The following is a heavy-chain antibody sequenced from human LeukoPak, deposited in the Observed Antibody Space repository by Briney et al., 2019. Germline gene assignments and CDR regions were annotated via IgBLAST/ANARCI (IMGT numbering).Heavy chain of an antibody. D-gene: IGHD2-15*01. J-gene: IGHJ4*02. CDR3: ASYFVGNGGRGY. Sequence: SETLSLTCAVYGGSFSGYYWSWIRQPPGKGLEWLGSVYDSWNNYYNPSLESRITMSVDTSKNQYSLELSSVIAADTAVYYCASYFVGNGGRGYWGQGALVTVSS. V-gene: IGHV4-34*10. CDR2: VYDSWNN. CDR1: GGSFSGYY.